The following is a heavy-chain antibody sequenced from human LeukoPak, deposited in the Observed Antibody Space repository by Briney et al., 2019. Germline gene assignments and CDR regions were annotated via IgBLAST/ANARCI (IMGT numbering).Heavy chain of an antibody. V-gene: IGHV4-34*01. CDR3: ARRRGWAYYFDY. J-gene: IGHJ4*02. Sequence: SETLSLTCAVYGGSFSGYYWSWIRQPPGKGLERIGEINHSGSTNYNPSLKSRVTISVDTSKNQFSLKLSSVTAADTAVYYCARRRGWAYYFDYWGQGTLVTVSS. CDR2: INHSGST. CDR1: GGSFSGYY. D-gene: IGHD3-16*01.